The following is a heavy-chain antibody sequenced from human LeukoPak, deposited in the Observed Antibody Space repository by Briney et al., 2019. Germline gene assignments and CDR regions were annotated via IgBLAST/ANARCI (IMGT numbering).Heavy chain of an antibody. V-gene: IGHV3-64*01. J-gene: IGHJ4*02. D-gene: IGHD3-9*01. CDR2: ISSNGGST. CDR1: GFTFSSYA. Sequence: GGSLRLSCAASGFTFSSYAMHWVRQAPGKGLEYVSAISSNGGSTYYANSVKGRFTISRDNSKNTLYLQMRSLRAEDMAVYYCARVSGRYFEWPTDYWGQGTLVTVSS. CDR3: ARVSGRYFEWPTDY.